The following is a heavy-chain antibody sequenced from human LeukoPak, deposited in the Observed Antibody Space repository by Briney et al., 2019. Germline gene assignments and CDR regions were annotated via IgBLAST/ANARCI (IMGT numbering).Heavy chain of an antibody. V-gene: IGHV4-59*01. J-gene: IGHJ4*02. CDR1: GGSISSYY. D-gene: IGHD6-13*01. CDR2: IYYSGST. Sequence: SETLSLTCTVSGGSISSYYWSWIRQPPGKGLEWIGYIYYSGSTNYNPSLKRRVTISVDTSKNQFSLKLSSVTAADTAVYYCARDGASSWYRYFDYWGQGTLVTVSS. CDR3: ARDGASSWYRYFDY.